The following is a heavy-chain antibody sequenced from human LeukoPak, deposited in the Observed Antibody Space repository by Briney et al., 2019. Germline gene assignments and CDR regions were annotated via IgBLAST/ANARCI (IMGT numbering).Heavy chain of an antibody. CDR1: GGSLSSYY. D-gene: IGHD2-15*01. CDR2: IYYSGST. CDR3: ARVVDAFDI. Sequence: SETLSLTCTVSGGSLSSYYWSWIRQPPGKGLEWIGYIYYSGSTNYNPSLKSRVTISVDTSKNQFSLKLSSVTAADTAVYYCARVVDAFDIWGQGTMVTVSS. J-gene: IGHJ3*02. V-gene: IGHV4-59*01.